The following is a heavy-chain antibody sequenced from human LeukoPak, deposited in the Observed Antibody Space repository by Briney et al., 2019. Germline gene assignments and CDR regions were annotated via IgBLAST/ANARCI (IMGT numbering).Heavy chain of an antibody. V-gene: IGHV4-39*07. CDR3: ARTARITMIVVAPTGYFDY. D-gene: IGHD3-22*01. CDR2: IYYSGST. J-gene: IGHJ4*02. CDR1: GGSISSSSYY. Sequence: SETLSPTCTVSGGSISSSSYYWGWIRQPPGKGLEWIVSIYYSGSTYYNPSLKSRVTISVDTSKNQFSLKMSSVTAADTAVYYCARTARITMIVVAPTGYFDYWGQGTLVTVSS.